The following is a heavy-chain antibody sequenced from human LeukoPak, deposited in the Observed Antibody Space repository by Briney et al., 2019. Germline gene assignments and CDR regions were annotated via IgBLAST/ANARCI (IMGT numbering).Heavy chain of an antibody. J-gene: IGHJ6*03. CDR1: GYTFTSYD. Sequence: ASVKVSCKASGYTFTSYDINWVRQATGQGLEWMGWMNPNSGNTGYAQKFQGRVTMTRNTSISTAYMELSSLRSEDTAVYYCARGFNDYYYYYMDVWGKGTTVTISS. CDR2: MNPNSGNT. CDR3: ARGFNDYYYYYMDV. V-gene: IGHV1-8*01.